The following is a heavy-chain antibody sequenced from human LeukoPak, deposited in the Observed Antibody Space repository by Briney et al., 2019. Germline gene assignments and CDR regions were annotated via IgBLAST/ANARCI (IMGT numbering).Heavy chain of an antibody. Sequence: AASVKVSCKASGGTFSSYAISWVRQAPGQGLEWMGGIIPIFGTANYAQKFQGRVTITADESTSTAYMELSSLRSEDTAVYYCARGRDGYNYASDYWGQGTLVTVSS. V-gene: IGHV1-69*13. J-gene: IGHJ4*02. CDR1: GGTFSSYA. CDR2: IIPIFGTA. D-gene: IGHD5-24*01. CDR3: ARGRDGYNYASDY.